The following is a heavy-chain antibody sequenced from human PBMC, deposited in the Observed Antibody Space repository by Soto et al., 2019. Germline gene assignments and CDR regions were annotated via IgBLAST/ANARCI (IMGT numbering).Heavy chain of an antibody. D-gene: IGHD2-15*01. Sequence: SQTLSLTCTVSGGSISSSSYYWGWVRQPPGKGLEWIGSIYYSGSTYYNPSLQGRVTISGDTSKNQLSLRLSSVTAADTAVYYCARNHIAANYMDVWGKGTTVTVSS. V-gene: IGHV4-39*01. CDR1: GGSISSSSYY. CDR3: ARNHIAANYMDV. CDR2: IYYSGST. J-gene: IGHJ6*03.